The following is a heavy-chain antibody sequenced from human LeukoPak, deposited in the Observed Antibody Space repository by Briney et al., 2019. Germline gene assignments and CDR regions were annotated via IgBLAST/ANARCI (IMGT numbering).Heavy chain of an antibody. V-gene: IGHV3-7*04. CDR3: AGGITVVRGVIWY. J-gene: IGHJ4*02. D-gene: IGHD3-10*01. Sequence: GGSLRLSCAASGFTFSSYWMSWVRQAPGKGLEWVANIKQDGSEKYYVDSVKGRFTISRDNAKNSLYLQMNSLRAEDTAVYYCAGGITVVRGVIWYWGQGTLVTVSS. CDR2: IKQDGSEK. CDR1: GFTFSSYW.